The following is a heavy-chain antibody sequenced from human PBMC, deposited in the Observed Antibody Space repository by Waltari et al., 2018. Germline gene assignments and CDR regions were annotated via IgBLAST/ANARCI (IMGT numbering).Heavy chain of an antibody. Sequence: QVQLQQWGAGLLKPSETLSLTCAVYGGSFSGYYWSWIRQPPGKGLEWIGEINHSGSTNYNPSLKSPVTISVDPSKNQFSLKLSSVTAADTAVYYCARVSPLVRGVLDYWGQGTLVTVSS. J-gene: IGHJ4*02. D-gene: IGHD3-10*01. V-gene: IGHV4-34*01. CDR2: INHSGST. CDR3: ARVSPLVRGVLDY. CDR1: GGSFSGYY.